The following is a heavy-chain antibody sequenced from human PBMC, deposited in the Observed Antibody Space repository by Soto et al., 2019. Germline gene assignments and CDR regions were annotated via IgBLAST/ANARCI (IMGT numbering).Heavy chain of an antibody. D-gene: IGHD4-4*01. J-gene: IGHJ6*02. CDR2: ISYDGSNK. V-gene: IGHV3-30-3*01. CDR3: ARVGVTYPTPYYYYYGMDV. CDR1: GFTFSSYA. Sequence: QVQLVESGGGVVQPGRSLRLSCAASGFTFSSYAMHWVRQAPGKGLEWVAVISYDGSNKYYADSVKGRFTISRDNSKNTLYLQMNSLRAEDTAVYYCARVGVTYPTPYYYYYGMDVWGQGTTVTVSS.